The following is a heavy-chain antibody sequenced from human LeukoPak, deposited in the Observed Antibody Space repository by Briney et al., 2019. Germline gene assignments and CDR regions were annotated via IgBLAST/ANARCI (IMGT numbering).Heavy chain of an antibody. CDR3: ARHYDILTGYYTGYFDY. CDR2: IIPIFGTA. V-gene: IGHV1-69*05. CDR1: GGTFSSYA. Sequence: WVKVSCKASGGTFSSYAISWVRQAPGKGLEWMGGIIPIFGTANYAQKFQGRVTITTDESTSTAYMELSSLRSEDTAVYYCARHYDILTGYYTGYFDYWGQGTLVTVSS. J-gene: IGHJ4*02. D-gene: IGHD3-9*01.